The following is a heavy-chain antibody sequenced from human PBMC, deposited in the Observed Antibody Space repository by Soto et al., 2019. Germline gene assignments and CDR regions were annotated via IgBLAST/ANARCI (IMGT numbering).Heavy chain of an antibody. J-gene: IGHJ4*02. Sequence: QVQLVQSGAEEKKPGASVKISCKATGYIFTSYAVRWVRQAPGQRLEWMAWINGGSGNTKYSQKFQGRVTITRDTSATTAYMELNSLRSEDTAVYYCAREGYDSSGYSLGYWGQGTLVTVSS. V-gene: IGHV1-3*05. D-gene: IGHD3-22*01. CDR1: GYIFTSYA. CDR2: INGGSGNT. CDR3: AREGYDSSGYSLGY.